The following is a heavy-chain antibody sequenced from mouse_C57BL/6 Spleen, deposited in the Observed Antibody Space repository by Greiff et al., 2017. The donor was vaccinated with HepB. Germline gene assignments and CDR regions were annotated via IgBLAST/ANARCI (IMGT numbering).Heavy chain of an antibody. CDR2: IDPSDSYT. Sequence: QVQLQQPGAELVKPGASVKLSCKASGYTFTSYWMQWVKQRPGQGLEWIGEIDPSDSYTNYNQKFKGKATLTVDTSSSTAYMQLSSLTSEDSAVDYCARTLYDYYAMDYWGQGTSVTVSS. CDR1: GYTFTSYW. V-gene: IGHV1-50*01. CDR3: ARTLYDYYAMDY. D-gene: IGHD2-3*01. J-gene: IGHJ4*01.